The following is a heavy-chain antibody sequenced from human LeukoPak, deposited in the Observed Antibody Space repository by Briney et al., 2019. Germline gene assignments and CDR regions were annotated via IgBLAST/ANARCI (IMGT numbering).Heavy chain of an antibody. CDR2: INPSGGST. J-gene: IGHJ4*02. Sequence: ASVKVSCKASGYTFTSYYMHWVRQAPGQGLEWMGIINPSGGSTSYAQKFQGRVTMTRDTSTSTVYMELSSLRSEDTAVYYCARDSFGNGDYGPFDYWGQGTLVTVSS. V-gene: IGHV1-46*01. CDR1: GYTFTSYY. D-gene: IGHD4-17*01. CDR3: ARDSFGNGDYGPFDY.